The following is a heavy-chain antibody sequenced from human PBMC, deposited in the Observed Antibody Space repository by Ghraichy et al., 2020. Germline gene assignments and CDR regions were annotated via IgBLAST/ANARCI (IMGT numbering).Heavy chain of an antibody. CDR1: GYTFTSYG. J-gene: IGHJ6*03. CDR3: ARRSGYFPIPNYYYYYMDV. CDR2: ISAYNGNT. V-gene: IGHV1-18*01. D-gene: IGHD3-22*01. Sequence: ASVKVSCKASGYTFTSYGISWVRQAPGQGLEWMGWISAYNGNTNYAQKLQGRVTMTTDTSTSTAYMELRSLRSDDTAVYYCARRSGYFPIPNYYYYYMDVWGKGTTVTVSS.